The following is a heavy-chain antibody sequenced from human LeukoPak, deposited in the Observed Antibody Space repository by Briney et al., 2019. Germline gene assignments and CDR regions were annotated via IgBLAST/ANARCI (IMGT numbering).Heavy chain of an antibody. CDR2: IYHSGST. D-gene: IGHD6-6*01. Sequence: SEALSLTCTVSGGSISSSSYYWGWIRQPPGKGLEWIGSIYHSGSTYYNPSLKSRVTISVDTSKNQFSLKLSSVTAADTAVYYCARGVARSSKFHFSYYFDYWGQGTLVTVSS. V-gene: IGHV4-39*07. CDR3: ARGVARSSKFHFSYYFDY. CDR1: GGSISSSSYY. J-gene: IGHJ4*02.